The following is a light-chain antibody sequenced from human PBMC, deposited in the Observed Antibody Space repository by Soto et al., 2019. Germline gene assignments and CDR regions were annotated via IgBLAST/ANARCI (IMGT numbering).Light chain of an antibody. Sequence: DMVITQSPLSLPVTPGEPASISCSSSQSLLHSNGYNYLDWYLQKPGQSPQLLIYLGSNRASGVPDRFSGSGSGTDFTLKISRVEAEDVGVYYCMQALHMPWTFGQGTKLDIK. J-gene: IGKJ1*01. CDR3: MQALHMPWT. CDR2: LGS. V-gene: IGKV2-28*01. CDR1: QSLLHSNGYNY.